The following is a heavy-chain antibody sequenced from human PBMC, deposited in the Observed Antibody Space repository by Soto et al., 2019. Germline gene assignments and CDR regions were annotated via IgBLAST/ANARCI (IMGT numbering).Heavy chain of an antibody. V-gene: IGHV3-48*01. Sequence: EVQLVESGGGLVQPGGSLRLSCAASGFIFSSYGMNWLRQAPGKGLEWVSYISTSSSNIYYADSVKGRFTISRDNAKNSLYLQMNSLKAEDTAVFYCARARCSDTACYHPWFDPWGQGTLVTVSS. D-gene: IGHD2-2*01. CDR3: ARARCSDTACYHPWFDP. J-gene: IGHJ5*02. CDR1: GFIFSSYG. CDR2: ISTSSSNI.